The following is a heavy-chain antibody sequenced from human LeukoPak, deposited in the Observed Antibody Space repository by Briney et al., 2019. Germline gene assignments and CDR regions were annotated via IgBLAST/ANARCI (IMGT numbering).Heavy chain of an antibody. CDR3: ARHAQQGVPRLQH. J-gene: IGHJ1*01. CDR1: GGSISSYY. CDR2: INTSGST. Sequence: SETLSLTCTVSGGSISSYYWSWIRQPAGKGLEWIGRINTSGSTNYNPSLKSRVTISVDTSKNQFSLKLSSVTAADTAVYYCARHAQQGVPRLQHWGQGTLVTVSS. V-gene: IGHV4-4*07. D-gene: IGHD1/OR15-1a*01.